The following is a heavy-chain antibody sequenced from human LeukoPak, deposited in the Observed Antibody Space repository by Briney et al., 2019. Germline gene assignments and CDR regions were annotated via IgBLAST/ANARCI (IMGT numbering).Heavy chain of an antibody. V-gene: IGHV5-51*01. J-gene: IGHJ4*02. CDR1: GYWFTSYW. Sequence: GESLKISCEGSGYWFTSYWIGWVRQMPGKGLEWMGAIYPGDSDTIYSPSFQGQVTISVDKSMRTAYLQWSSLKASDTAIYYCARHLRVGRIAPFDFWGQGTLVTVSS. CDR2: IYPGDSDT. D-gene: IGHD1-26*01. CDR3: ARHLRVGRIAPFDF.